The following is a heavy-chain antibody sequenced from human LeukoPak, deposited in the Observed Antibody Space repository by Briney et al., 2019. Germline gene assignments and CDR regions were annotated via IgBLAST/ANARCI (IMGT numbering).Heavy chain of an antibody. CDR1: RFNFNSNY. CDR2: IRPDGSDK. CDR3: TSVSVGDNVDL. J-gene: IGHJ5*02. Sequence: GGSLRLSCVDSRFNFNSNYMNWVRQAPGKGQEWVANIRPDGSDKYYVDSVRGRFTISRDNARNSLYLHMNSLRAEDTAIYYCTSVSVGDNVDLWGLGTLVTVSS. V-gene: IGHV3-7*01. D-gene: IGHD5/OR15-5a*01.